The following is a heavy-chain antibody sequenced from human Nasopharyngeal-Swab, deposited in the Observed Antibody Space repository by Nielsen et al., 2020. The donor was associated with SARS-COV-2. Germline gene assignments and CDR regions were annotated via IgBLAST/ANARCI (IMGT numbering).Heavy chain of an antibody. J-gene: IGHJ6*03. V-gene: IGHV4-59*08. Sequence: RQAPGKGLEWIGYIYYSTNTNYNPSRSTSYNPFLKSRVTISVDTSRSQFSLKLSSVTAADSAVCYCARHTHHYYYFYMDVWGRGTTVTVSS. CDR2: IYYSTNT. CDR3: ARHTHHYYYFYMDV.